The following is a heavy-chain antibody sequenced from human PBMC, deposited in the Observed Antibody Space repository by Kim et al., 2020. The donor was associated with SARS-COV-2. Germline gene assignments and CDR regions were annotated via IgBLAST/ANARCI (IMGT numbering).Heavy chain of an antibody. Sequence: ASVKVSCKASGYTFTSYGISWVRQAPGQGLEWMGWISAYNGNTNYAQKLQGRVTMTTDTSTSTAYMELRSLRSDDTAVYYCARVFKDVRGSGGYYFDYWGQGTLVTVSS. D-gene: IGHD3-10*02. V-gene: IGHV1-18*04. CDR3: ARVFKDVRGSGGYYFDY. J-gene: IGHJ4*02. CDR2: ISAYNGNT. CDR1: GYTFTSYG.